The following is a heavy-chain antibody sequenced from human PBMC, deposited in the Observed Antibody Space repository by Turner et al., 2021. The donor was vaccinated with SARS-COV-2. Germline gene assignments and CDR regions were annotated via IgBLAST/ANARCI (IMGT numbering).Heavy chain of an antibody. D-gene: IGHD2-15*01. CDR2: IRSKAYGGTT. CDR3: TRVKYCSGGSCYGYYFDY. V-gene: IGHV3-49*04. CDR1: GFTFGDYA. Sequence: EVQLVESGGGLVQPGRSLRLYCTASGFTFGDYAMNWVREAAGKGLEWVGFIRSKAYGGTTQYAASVKGRFTISRDDSKSIAYLQMNSLKTEDTAVYYCTRVKYCSGGSCYGYYFDYWGQGTLVTVSS. J-gene: IGHJ4*02.